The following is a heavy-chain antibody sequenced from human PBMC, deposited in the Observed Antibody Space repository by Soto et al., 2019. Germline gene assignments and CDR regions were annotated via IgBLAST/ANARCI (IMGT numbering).Heavy chain of an antibody. CDR3: AREEKQLSRYGGDFDY. J-gene: IGHJ4*02. Sequence: QVQLQESGPGLVKPSETLSLTCSVSDGSVNTGNYYWSWIRQPPGKGLEWIGHIYYIGTTNYNPSLQSRVTISVDTSKNQFSLKVTSVTGADTAVYFCAREEKQLSRYGGDFDYWGQGILVTVSS. D-gene: IGHD3-16*01. CDR2: IYYIGTT. CDR1: DGSVNTGNYY. V-gene: IGHV4-61*01.